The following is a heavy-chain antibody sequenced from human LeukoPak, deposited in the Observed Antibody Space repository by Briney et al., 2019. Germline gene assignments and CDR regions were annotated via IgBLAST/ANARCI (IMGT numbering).Heavy chain of an antibody. J-gene: IGHJ5*02. D-gene: IGHD2-15*01. Sequence: ASVKVSCKASGYTFTSYYMHWVRQAPGQGLEWMGIINPSGGSTNYAQKFQGRVTMTRNTSISTAYMELSSLRSEDTAVYYCARASQPVAATVNWFDPWGQGTLVAVSS. CDR3: ARASQPVAATVNWFDP. V-gene: IGHV1-46*01. CDR1: GYTFTSYY. CDR2: INPSGGST.